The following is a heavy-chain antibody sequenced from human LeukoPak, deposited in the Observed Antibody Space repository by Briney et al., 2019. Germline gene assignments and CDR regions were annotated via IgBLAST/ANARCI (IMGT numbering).Heavy chain of an antibody. CDR2: IAVGSGNT. D-gene: IGHD3-22*01. J-gene: IGHJ4*02. Sequence: SVKVSCKASGFTFTSSSKKWVRQARGQRLEWIGWIAVGSGNTNYAQKFQGRVSITRDMSTSTAYMELSSLRSEDTALYYCAAGFGSGYYYYFDYWGQGTLVTVSS. CDR3: AAGFGSGYYYYFDY. CDR1: GFTFTSSS. V-gene: IGHV1-58*02.